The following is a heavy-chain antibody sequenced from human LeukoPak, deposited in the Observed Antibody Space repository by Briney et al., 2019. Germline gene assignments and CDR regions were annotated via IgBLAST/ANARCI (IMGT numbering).Heavy chain of an antibody. V-gene: IGHV3-48*04. J-gene: IGHJ6*02. CDR2: ISSSSSTI. CDR3: AREGGAGFTFGGVIVDYYYYYGMDV. CDR1: GFTFSSYS. D-gene: IGHD3-16*02. Sequence: GGSLRLSCAASGFTFSSYSMNWVRQAPGKGLEWVSYISSSSSTIYYADSVKGRFTISRDNAKNSLYLQMNGLRAEDAAVYYCAREGGAGFTFGGVIVDYYYYYGMDVWGQGTTVTVSS.